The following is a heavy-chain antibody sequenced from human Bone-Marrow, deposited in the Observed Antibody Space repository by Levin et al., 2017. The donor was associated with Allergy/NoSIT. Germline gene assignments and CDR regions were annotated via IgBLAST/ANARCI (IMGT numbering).Heavy chain of an antibody. V-gene: IGHV3-23*01. CDR2: ISGSGGST. J-gene: IGHJ4*02. D-gene: IGHD7-27*01. Sequence: GGSLRFSCAASGFTFSSYAMSWVRQAPGKGLEWVSTISGSGGSTYYADSVKGRFTISRDNSKNTLYLQMNSLRAEDTAVYYCARYTQTGDEGYWGQGTLVTVSS. CDR3: ARYTQTGDEGY. CDR1: GFTFSSYA.